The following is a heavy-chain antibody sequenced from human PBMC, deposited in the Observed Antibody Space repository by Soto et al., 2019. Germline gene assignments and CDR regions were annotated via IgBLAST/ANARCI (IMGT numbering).Heavy chain of an antibody. CDR3: ARTAVGV. V-gene: IGHV2-70*04. J-gene: IGHJ4*02. Sequence: EFGLTLVNQTQTLTLTLTFSGLSLSTSGMRVSWIRQPPGKALEWLARIDWDDDKFYSTSLKTRLTISKDTSKNQVVLTMTILYRVAAATYYCARTAVGVWGQGTLDPVS. D-gene: IGHD1-26*01. CDR2: IDWDDDK. CDR1: GLSLSTSGMR.